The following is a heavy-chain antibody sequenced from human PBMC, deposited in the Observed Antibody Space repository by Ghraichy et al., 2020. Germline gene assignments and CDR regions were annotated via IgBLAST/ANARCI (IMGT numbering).Heavy chain of an antibody. D-gene: IGHD1-26*01. Sequence: GRSLRLSCAASGFSFRNYWMHWVRQAPGKGPVWVSHIKGDGTDITYGDSVKGRFTISRDNVKNTLYLQMNDLRAEDTAIYYCARDMPREDYWGQGTLVTVSS. CDR1: GFSFRNYW. J-gene: IGHJ4*02. CDR3: ARDMPREDY. CDR2: IKGDGTDI. V-gene: IGHV3-74*01.